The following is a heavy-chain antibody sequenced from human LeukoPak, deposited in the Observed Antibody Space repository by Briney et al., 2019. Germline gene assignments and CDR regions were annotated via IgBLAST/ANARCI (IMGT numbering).Heavy chain of an antibody. CDR1: GGSFSGYY. J-gene: IGHJ4*02. D-gene: IGHD6-19*01. CDR2: INHSGST. Sequence: PSETLSLTCAVYGGSFSGYYWSWIRQPPGNGLEWIGEINHSGSTNYNPSLKSRVTISVDTSKNQFSLKLSSVTAADTAIYYCARAVSGRFDYWGQGTLVTVSS. V-gene: IGHV4-34*01. CDR3: ARAVSGRFDY.